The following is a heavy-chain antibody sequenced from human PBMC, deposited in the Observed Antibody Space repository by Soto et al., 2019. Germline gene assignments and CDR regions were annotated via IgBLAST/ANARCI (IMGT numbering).Heavy chain of an antibody. J-gene: IGHJ6*02. CDR3: ARERYQVISDGMDV. D-gene: IGHD2-2*01. CDR2: INPQTGGT. Sequence: XSVKGSCNASGYPFTGYYIHWVREAPGQGLEWMGWINPQTGGTSYAQKFQGRVTLSRDTSINTAYLELSRLRFDDAAVYFCARERYQVISDGMDVWGQGTTVTVSS. V-gene: IGHV1-2*02. CDR1: GYPFTGYY.